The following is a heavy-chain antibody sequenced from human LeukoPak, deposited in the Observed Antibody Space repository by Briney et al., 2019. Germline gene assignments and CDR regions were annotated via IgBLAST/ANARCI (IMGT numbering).Heavy chain of an antibody. Sequence: GGSLRLSCAASGFSFSTYGMTWVRQAPGKGLEWVASIRFDGRNKDCADSVKGRFTISRDNSKNTVYLQMNSLRAEDTAVYYCAKDARYSSGWKSSDYWGQGTLVTVSS. CDR3: AKDARYSSGWKSSDY. V-gene: IGHV3-30*02. J-gene: IGHJ4*02. D-gene: IGHD6-19*01. CDR1: GFSFSTYG. CDR2: IRFDGRNK.